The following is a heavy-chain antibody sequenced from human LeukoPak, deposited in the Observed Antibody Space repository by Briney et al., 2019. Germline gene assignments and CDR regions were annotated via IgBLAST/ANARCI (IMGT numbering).Heavy chain of an antibody. Sequence: GGSLRLSCAASGFTFSSYGMHWVRQAPGKGLEWVSFIRYDGSNEYYADSVRGRFTISRDNSKNTLYLQMNSLRAEDTAVYYCARDACGGDCYTPGNWFDPWGQGTLVTVSS. J-gene: IGHJ5*02. CDR2: IRYDGSNE. CDR3: ARDACGGDCYTPGNWFDP. D-gene: IGHD2-21*02. V-gene: IGHV3-30*02. CDR1: GFTFSSYG.